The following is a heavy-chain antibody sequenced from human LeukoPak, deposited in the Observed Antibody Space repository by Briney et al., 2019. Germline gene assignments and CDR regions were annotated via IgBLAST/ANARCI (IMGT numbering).Heavy chain of an antibody. J-gene: IGHJ5*02. Sequence: SETLSLTCTVSGGSINSYYWSWIRQPPGKGLECIGYIHYTGSTNYNPSLKSRVTISVDTSKNQFSLKLSSVTAADTAVYYCARVMVAAPNWFDPWGQGTLVTVSS. CDR1: GGSINSYY. D-gene: IGHD2-15*01. CDR2: IHYTGST. V-gene: IGHV4-59*12. CDR3: ARVMVAAPNWFDP.